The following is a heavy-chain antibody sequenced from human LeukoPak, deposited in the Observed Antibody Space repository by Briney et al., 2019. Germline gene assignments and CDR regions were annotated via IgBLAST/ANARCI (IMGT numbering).Heavy chain of an antibody. V-gene: IGHV3-23*01. D-gene: IGHD5-12*01. Sequence: PGGFLRLSCAASGFSFNNYAMSWVRQAQGKGLEWVSIIIASSGSTFYADSVKGRFTISRDNSKNTLYLQMNSLRVEDTAVYYCVKGGYDYVEVAYFDFWGQGTLVTVSS. J-gene: IGHJ4*02. CDR1: GFSFNNYA. CDR3: VKGGYDYVEVAYFDF. CDR2: IIASSGST.